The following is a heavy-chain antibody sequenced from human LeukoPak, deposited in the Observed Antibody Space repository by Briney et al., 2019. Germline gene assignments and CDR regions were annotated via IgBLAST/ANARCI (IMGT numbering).Heavy chain of an antibody. J-gene: IGHJ4*02. CDR2: VSSSGSTI. Sequence: QSGGSLRLSCAASGFTFSSYEMNWVRQAPGKGLEWVSYVSSSGSTIYYADSVKGRFTISRDNAKNSLYLQMNSLRAEDTAVYYCAGIVGATTGTAFDYWGQGTLVTVSS. CDR3: AGIVGATTGTAFDY. CDR1: GFTFSSYE. D-gene: IGHD1-26*01. V-gene: IGHV3-48*03.